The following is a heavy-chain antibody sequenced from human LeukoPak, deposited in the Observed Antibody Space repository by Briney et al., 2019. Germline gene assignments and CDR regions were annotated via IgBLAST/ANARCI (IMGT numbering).Heavy chain of an antibody. CDR1: GGSFSGYY. V-gene: IGHV4-34*01. Sequence: SETLSLTCAVYGGSFSGYYWSWIRQPPGKGLEWIGEINHSGSTNYNPSLKSRVAISVDTSKNQFSLKLSSVTAADTAVYYCARAGGIAARRGYFDYWGQGTLVTVSS. CDR2: INHSGST. CDR3: ARAGGIAARRGYFDY. J-gene: IGHJ4*02. D-gene: IGHD6-6*01.